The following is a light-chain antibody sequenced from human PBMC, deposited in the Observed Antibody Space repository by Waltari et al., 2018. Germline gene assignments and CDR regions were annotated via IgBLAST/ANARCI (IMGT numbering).Light chain of an antibody. CDR1: NIGTKS. V-gene: IGLV3-21*01. J-gene: IGLJ1*01. CDR2: SAS. Sequence: SYVLTQPPSVSVAPGESARVTCGGNNIGTKSVHWYQQKPGQAPLLVIYSASDRPSGIPERCSGSNCGNTATLTISGVEAGDEADYYCQVWESSTDHYVFGSGTEIIVL. CDR3: QVWESSTDHYV.